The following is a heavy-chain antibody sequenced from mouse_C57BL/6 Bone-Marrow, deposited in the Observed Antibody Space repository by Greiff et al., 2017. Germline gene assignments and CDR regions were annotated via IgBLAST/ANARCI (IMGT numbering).Heavy chain of an antibody. V-gene: IGHV14-4*01. CDR2: IDPENGDT. J-gene: IGHJ3*01. CDR3: TRIAY. CDR1: GFNIKDDY. Sequence: VQLKESGAELVRPGASVKLSCTASGFNIKDDYMHWVKQRPEQGLEWIGWIDPENGDTEYASKVQGKATITVDTSSNTAYLQLSSLTSEDTAVYYCTRIAYWGQGTLVTVSA.